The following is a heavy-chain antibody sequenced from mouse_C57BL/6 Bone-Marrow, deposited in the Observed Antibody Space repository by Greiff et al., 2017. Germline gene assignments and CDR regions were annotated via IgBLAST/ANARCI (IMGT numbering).Heavy chain of an antibody. CDR3: ARSYYGSSCEDY. D-gene: IGHD1-1*01. CDR2: IYPGSGST. Sequence: QVQLQQPGAELVKPGASVKMSCKASGYTFTSYWITWVKQRPGQGLEWIGDIYPGSGSTNYNEKFKSKATLTVDTSSSTAYMQLSCLTSEDSAVYYCARSYYGSSCEDYWGQGTTLTVSS. J-gene: IGHJ2*01. V-gene: IGHV1-55*01. CDR1: GYTFTSYW.